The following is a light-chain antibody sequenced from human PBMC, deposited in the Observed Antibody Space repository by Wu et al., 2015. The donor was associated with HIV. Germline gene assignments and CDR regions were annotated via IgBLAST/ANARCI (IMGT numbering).Light chain of an antibody. CDR3: LQSGSSRLT. CDR2: GAT. V-gene: IGKV3-20*01. CDR1: QSVSSN. Sequence: EIVMTQSPATLSVSPGERATLSCRASQSVSSNLAWYQQKPGRAPRLLIYGATVRATGIPDRFSGSGYGTDFNLIISGLETEDFAVYYCLQSGSSRLTFGRGTRVEVK. J-gene: IGKJ1*01.